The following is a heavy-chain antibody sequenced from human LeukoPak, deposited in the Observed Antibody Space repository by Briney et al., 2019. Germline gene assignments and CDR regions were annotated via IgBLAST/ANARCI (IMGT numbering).Heavy chain of an antibody. V-gene: IGHV4-59*08. CDR1: GGSISTY. D-gene: IGHD6-19*01. Sequence: PSETLSLTCTVSGGSISTYWTWIRQPPGKGLEWIGYIYYTGATSYNPSLKSRVIISVDTSKKQFSLKLTYVTAADTAVYYCARYGGSGWVIDNWGQGTLVTVSS. J-gene: IGHJ4*02. CDR3: ARYGGSGWVIDN. CDR2: IYYTGAT.